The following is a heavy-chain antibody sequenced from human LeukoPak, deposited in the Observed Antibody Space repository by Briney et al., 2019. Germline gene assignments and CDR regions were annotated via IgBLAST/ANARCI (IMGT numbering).Heavy chain of an antibody. V-gene: IGHV4-34*01. CDR3: ARVSGYCSDGVCRFDY. J-gene: IGHJ4*02. CDR2: INHSGST. Sequence: PSETLSLTCSVSGGSISSYYWSWIRQPPGRGLEWIGEINHSGSTNYNPSLKSRLTILVDTSKNQFSLKLSSVTAADTAVYYCARVSGYCSDGVCRFDYWGRGALVTVSS. D-gene: IGHD2-8*01. CDR1: GGSISSYY.